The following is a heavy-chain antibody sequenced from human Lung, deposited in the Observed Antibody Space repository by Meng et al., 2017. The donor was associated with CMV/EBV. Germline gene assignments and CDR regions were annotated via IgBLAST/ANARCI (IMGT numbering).Heavy chain of an antibody. CDR3: ATYLGHCNPGVCQPQYYGLDV. V-gene: IGHV3-7*01. J-gene: IGHJ6*02. CDR1: GFTFSGYW. D-gene: IGHD2-8*01. CDR2: IGRDGSDK. Sequence: ESXKISXXXSGFTFSGYWMNWVRQAPGKGLEWVANIGRDGSDKYYVDSVKGRFTISRDNTRNSIHLQMNSLKAEDTAVYYCATYLGHCNPGVCQPQYYGLDVWGQGTXVTVSS.